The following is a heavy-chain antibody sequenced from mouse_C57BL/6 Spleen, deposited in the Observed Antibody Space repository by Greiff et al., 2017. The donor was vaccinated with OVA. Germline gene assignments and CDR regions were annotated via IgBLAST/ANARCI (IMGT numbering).Heavy chain of an antibody. CDR3: ARGGTLYYYAMDY. CDR2: IYPGDGDT. J-gene: IGHJ4*01. V-gene: IGHV1-80*01. D-gene: IGHD1-1*01. Sequence: VKLVESGAELVKPGASVKISCKASGYAFSSYWMNWVKQRPGKGLEWIGQIYPGDGDTNYNGKFKGKATLTADKSSSTAYMQLSSLTSEDSAVYFCARGGTLYYYAMDYWGQGTSVTVSS. CDR1: GYAFSSYW.